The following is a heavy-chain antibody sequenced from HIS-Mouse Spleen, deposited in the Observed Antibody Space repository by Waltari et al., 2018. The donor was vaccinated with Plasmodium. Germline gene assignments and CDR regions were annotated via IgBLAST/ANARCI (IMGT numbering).Heavy chain of an antibody. Sequence: QVQLVESGGGVVQPGRSLRLSCAASGFTFSSYGMHWVRQAPGKGLEWVAVISYDGSKKYYADSVKGRFTISRDNSKNTLYLQMNSLRAEDTAVYYCAKEGYSSGVFFFDYWGQGTLVTVSS. CDR3: AKEGYSSGVFFFDY. V-gene: IGHV3-30*18. D-gene: IGHD6-19*01. CDR1: GFTFSSYG. J-gene: IGHJ4*02. CDR2: ISYDGSKK.